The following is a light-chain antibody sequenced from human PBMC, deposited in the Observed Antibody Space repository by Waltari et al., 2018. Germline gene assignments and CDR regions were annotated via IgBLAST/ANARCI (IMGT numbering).Light chain of an antibody. Sequence: SYELTQPPSVSVSPGQTARITCSGDALPKQYVCWYHQKPGQAPVLLIYKDSERSSGIPERFSGSSSGTTVTLTISGVQAEDEADYYCQSADSSCTFWVFGGGTKLTVL. V-gene: IGLV3-25*03. J-gene: IGLJ3*02. CDR1: ALPKQY. CDR3: QSADSSCTFWV. CDR2: KDS.